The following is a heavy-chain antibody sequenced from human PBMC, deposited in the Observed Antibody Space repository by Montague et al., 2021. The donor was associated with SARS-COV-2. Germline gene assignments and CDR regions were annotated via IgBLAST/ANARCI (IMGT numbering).Heavy chain of an antibody. V-gene: IGHV2-5*02. CDR1: GFSLSTGGVG. D-gene: IGHD2-15*01. Sequence: PALVKPTQTLTLTCTFSGFSLSTGGVGVGWIRQPPGKALEWLALIYWDDDERYSPSLKSRLTITKDTSKNQVVLTMTNMDPVDTATYYCAHRHNSRWWGDWFDPWGQGTLVTVSS. J-gene: IGHJ5*02. CDR3: AHRHNSRWWGDWFDP. CDR2: IYWDDDE.